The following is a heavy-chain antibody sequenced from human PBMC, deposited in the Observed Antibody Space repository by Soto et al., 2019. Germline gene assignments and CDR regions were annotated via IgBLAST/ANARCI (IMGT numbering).Heavy chain of an antibody. CDR3: ARENSVQAWLHHFDH. V-gene: IGHV3-48*03. CDR2: ISDDGASI. J-gene: IGHJ4*02. Sequence: GGSLRLSCAASGFSFSSFAMNWVRQAPGRGLEWVSYISDDGASIYYADSLKGRFTISRDNAKNSLSLQMNNLRAEDTAVYYCARENSVQAWLHHFDHWGLGTLVTVSS. CDR1: GFSFSSFA. D-gene: IGHD5-18*01.